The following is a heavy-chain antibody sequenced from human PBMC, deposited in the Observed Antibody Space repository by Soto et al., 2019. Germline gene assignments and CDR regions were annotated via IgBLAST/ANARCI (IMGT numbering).Heavy chain of an antibody. CDR2: IYWNDDK. Sequence: SGPTLVKPTQTLTLTCTFSGFSLSTSGVGVGWIRQPPGKALEWLALIYWNDDKRYSPSLKSRLTITKDTSKNQVVLTMTNMDPVDTATYYCALTSSSGSRTAYYYGMDVWGQGTTVTVSS. CDR3: ALTSSSGSRTAYYYGMDV. CDR1: GFSLSTSGVG. V-gene: IGHV2-5*01. D-gene: IGHD3-10*01. J-gene: IGHJ6*02.